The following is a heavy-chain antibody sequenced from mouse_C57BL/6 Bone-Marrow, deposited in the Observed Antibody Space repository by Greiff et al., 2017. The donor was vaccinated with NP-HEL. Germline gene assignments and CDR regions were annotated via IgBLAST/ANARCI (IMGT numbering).Heavy chain of an antibody. CDR3: ARGLDYYGSSWGPY. V-gene: IGHV2-9-1*01. D-gene: IGHD1-1*01. Sequence: QVQLQQSGPGLVAPSQSLSITCTVSGFSLTSYAISWVRQPPGKGLEWLGVIWTGGGTNYNSALKSRLSISKDKSKSQVFLKMNSLQTDDTARYYCARGLDYYGSSWGPYWGQGTLVTVSA. J-gene: IGHJ3*01. CDR2: IWTGGGT. CDR1: GFSLTSYA.